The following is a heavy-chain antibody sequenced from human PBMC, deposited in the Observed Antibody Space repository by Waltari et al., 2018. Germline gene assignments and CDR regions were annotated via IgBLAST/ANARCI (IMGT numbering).Heavy chain of an antibody. CDR3: AKHDYGDYNFAY. D-gene: IGHD4-17*01. V-gene: IGHV4-39*01. Sequence: QLQLQESGPGLVKPSETLSLTCTVSGGSISSSSYYWGWIRQPPGKGLEWIGSIYYSGVTYYNPSLKSRVTISVDTSKNQFSLKLSSVTAADTAVYYCAKHDYGDYNFAYWGQGTLVTVSS. J-gene: IGHJ4*02. CDR1: GGSISSSSYY. CDR2: IYYSGVT.